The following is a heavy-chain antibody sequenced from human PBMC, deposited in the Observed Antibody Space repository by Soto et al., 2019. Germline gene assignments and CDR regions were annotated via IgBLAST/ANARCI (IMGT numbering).Heavy chain of an antibody. V-gene: IGHV4-59*12. J-gene: IGHJ6*02. CDR2: IYYSGTT. Sequence: SETLSLTCTVSGGSISSYYWSWIRQPPGKGLEWIGYIYYSGTTYYNPSLKSRVTISIDTSKSQFSLKLSSMTAADTAVYYCARSNYGMDVWGQGTTVTVSS. CDR3: ARSNYGMDV. CDR1: GGSISSYY.